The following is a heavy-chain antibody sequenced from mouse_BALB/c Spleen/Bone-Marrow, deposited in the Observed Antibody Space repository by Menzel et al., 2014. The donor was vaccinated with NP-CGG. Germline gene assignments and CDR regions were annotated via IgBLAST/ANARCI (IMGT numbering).Heavy chain of an antibody. V-gene: IGHV3-8*02. Sequence: EVQVVESGPSLVKPSQTLSLTCSVTGDSINSGYWNWIRKFPGNKLDYMGYISYSGSTYYNPSLKSRISITRDTSKNQYYLQLNSVTTEDTATYYCAIITTAWSFDVWGAGTTVTVSS. CDR1: GDSINSGY. CDR3: AIITTAWSFDV. J-gene: IGHJ1*01. CDR2: ISYSGST. D-gene: IGHD1-1*01.